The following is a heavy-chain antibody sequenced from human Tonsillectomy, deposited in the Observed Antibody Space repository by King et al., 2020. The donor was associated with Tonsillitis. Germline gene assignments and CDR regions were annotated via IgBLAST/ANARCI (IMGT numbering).Heavy chain of an antibody. J-gene: IGHJ4*02. CDR1: GFTFDDFG. CDR2: INWNGAGT. D-gene: IGHD6-6*01. CDR3: ARSRYTSSSGPVDY. V-gene: IGHV3-20*04. Sequence: EVQLVESGGGVVRPGGSLRLSCAASGFTFDDFGMSWVRQAPGKGLEWVSSINWNGAGTGYADSVQGRFTLSRDNAKNSLYLQMNSLRAEDTAMYFCARSRYTSSSGPVDYWGQGTLVTVSS.